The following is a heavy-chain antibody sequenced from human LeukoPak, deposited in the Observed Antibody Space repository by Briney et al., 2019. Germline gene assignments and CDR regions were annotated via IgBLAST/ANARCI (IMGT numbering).Heavy chain of an antibody. CDR3: ARDYYDSSGYYYSRY. CDR2: ISSSSSYI. CDR1: GFTFSSYS. V-gene: IGHV3-21*01. D-gene: IGHD3-22*01. J-gene: IGHJ4*02. Sequence: GGSLRLSCAASGFTFSSYSMNWVRQAPGKGLEWVSSISSSSSYIYYADSVKGRFTISRDNAKNSLYLQMNSLRAEDTAVYYCARDYYDSSGYYYSRYWGQGTLVTVSS.